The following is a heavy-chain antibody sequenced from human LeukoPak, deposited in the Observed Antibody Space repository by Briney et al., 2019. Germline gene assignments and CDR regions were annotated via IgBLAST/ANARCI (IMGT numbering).Heavy chain of an antibody. CDR2: INHSGSS. CDR3: AGVGGEPDCSGGSCYVERFFDY. CDR1: GGSFSGYY. J-gene: IGHJ4*02. D-gene: IGHD2-15*01. Sequence: SETLSLTCAVYGGSFSGYYWTWIRQPPGKGLEWIGEINHSGSSNYNPSLKSRVTISVDTSKNQFSLKLSSVTAADTAVYYCAGVGGEPDCSGGSCYVERFFDYWGQGTLVTVSS. V-gene: IGHV4-34*01.